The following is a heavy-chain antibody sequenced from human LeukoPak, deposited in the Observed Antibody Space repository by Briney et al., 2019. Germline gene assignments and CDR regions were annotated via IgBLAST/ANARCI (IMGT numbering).Heavy chain of an antibody. CDR3: GRAVAGYFDY. CDR1: GGSFSGYY. Sequence: PSETLSLTCTVYGGSFSGYYWSWIRQPPGKGLEWIGEINHSGSTNYNPSLKSRVTISVDTSKNQFSLKLSSVTAADTAVYYCGRAVAGYFDYWGKGTLVTVSS. J-gene: IGHJ4*02. CDR2: INHSGST. V-gene: IGHV4-34*01.